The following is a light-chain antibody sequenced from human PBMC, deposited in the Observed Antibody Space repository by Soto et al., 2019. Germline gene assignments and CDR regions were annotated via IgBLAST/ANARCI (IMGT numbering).Light chain of an antibody. CDR1: ESIRNE. Sequence: DIQMTQSPSSLSASLGARVTITCRPSESIRNELNWFQQRPGKAPRLLIYDTFTLQSGVPSRFSGSVSGAEFSLTISSLQAGDSAIYYCQQSFTTPWTFGQGTKVEI. J-gene: IGKJ1*01. CDR3: QQSFTTPWT. V-gene: IGKV1-39*01. CDR2: DTF.